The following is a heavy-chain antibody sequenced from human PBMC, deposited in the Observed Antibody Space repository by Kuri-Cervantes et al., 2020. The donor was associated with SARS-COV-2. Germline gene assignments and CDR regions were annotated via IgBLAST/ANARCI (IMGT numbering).Heavy chain of an antibody. CDR1: GFTFNTHA. J-gene: IGHJ3*02. CDR3: TTDLTSDAYAI. CDR2: IKSKIDGATT. V-gene: IGHV3-15*01. Sequence: GGSPRLSCEASGFTFNTHAMTWVRQAPGKGLEWVGRIKSKIDGATTDYAAPVEGRFTISRDDSKKTLHLQLNSLQTEDTAMYYCTTDLTSDAYAIWGRGTKVTVSS. D-gene: IGHD3-9*01.